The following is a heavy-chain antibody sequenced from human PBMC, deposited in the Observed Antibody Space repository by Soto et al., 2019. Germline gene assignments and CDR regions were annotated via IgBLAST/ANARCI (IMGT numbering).Heavy chain of an antibody. CDR1: GGTFSSYA. CDR3: ANSAVNYYYGMDV. V-gene: IGHV1-69*13. Sequence: SVKVSCKASGGTFSSYAIIWVRQAPGQGLEWMGGIIPIFGTANYAQKFQGRVTITADESTSTAYMELSSLRSEDTAVYYCANSAVNYYYGMDVWGQGTTVTVSS. CDR2: IIPIFGTA. J-gene: IGHJ6*02. D-gene: IGHD6-25*01.